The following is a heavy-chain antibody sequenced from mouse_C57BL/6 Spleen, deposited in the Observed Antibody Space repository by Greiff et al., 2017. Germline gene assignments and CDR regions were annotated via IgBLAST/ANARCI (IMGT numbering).Heavy chain of an antibody. D-gene: IGHD1-1*01. J-gene: IGHJ4*01. CDR1: GYAFSSYW. V-gene: IGHV1-80*01. CDR2: IYPGDGDT. CDR3: ARSYYGSREGAMDY. Sequence: VQLQQSGAELVKPGASVKISCKASGYAFSSYWMNWVKQRPGKGLEWIGQIYPGDGDTNYNGKFKGKATLTADKSSSTAYMQLSSLTSEDSAVYFCARSYYGSREGAMDYWGQGTSVTVSS.